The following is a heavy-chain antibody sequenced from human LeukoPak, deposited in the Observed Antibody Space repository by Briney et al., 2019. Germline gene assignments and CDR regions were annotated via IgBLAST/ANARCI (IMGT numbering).Heavy chain of an antibody. V-gene: IGHV4-39*01. D-gene: IGHD3-9*01. Sequence: KPSETLSLTCTVSGGSISSSSYYWGWLRQPPGKGLEWNGSIYYSGSTCYNPSLKSRVTISVDTSKNQFSLKLSSVTAADTAVYYCARRIRYFDWLLEPYFDYWGQGTLVTVSS. CDR3: ARRIRYFDWLLEPYFDY. J-gene: IGHJ4*02. CDR2: IYYSGST. CDR1: GGSISSSSYY.